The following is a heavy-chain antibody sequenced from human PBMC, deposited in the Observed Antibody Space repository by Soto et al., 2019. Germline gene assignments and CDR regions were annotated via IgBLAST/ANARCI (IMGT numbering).Heavy chain of an antibody. D-gene: IGHD2-21*01. CDR1: GFTFGSYW. J-gene: IGHJ4*02. CDR3: TNKHY. V-gene: IGHV3-7*01. Sequence: EVQLVESGGGLAQPGGSLRLSCAASGFTFGSYWMTWVRQAPGKGLEWVANIKQDGSDKFYVDSVKGRFTISRDNANNLLSLQMNSLRGEDTAVYYGTNKHYWGQGTLVTVSS. CDR2: IKQDGSDK.